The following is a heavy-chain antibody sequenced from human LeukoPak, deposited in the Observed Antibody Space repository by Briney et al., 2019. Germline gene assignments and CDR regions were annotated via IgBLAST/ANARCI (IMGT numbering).Heavy chain of an antibody. CDR3: ARDQYDTWSRRGNFDS. CDR2: IKLDGSEK. V-gene: IGHV3-7*03. CDR1: GFTFGKYW. J-gene: IGHJ4*02. D-gene: IGHD3/OR15-3a*01. Sequence: GGSQRLSCVASGFTFGKYWMSWVRQAPGKGLEWVANIKLDGSEKNYVDSVKGRFTISRDNTKNSLYLQMNSLRAEDTAVFYCARDQYDTWSRRGNFDSWGQGTLVIVSS.